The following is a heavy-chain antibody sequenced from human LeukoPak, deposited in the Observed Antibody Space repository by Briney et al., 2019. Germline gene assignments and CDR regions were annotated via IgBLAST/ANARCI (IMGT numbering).Heavy chain of an antibody. CDR1: GGSISSGSYY. J-gene: IGHJ2*01. CDR3: ARYKSSSSDWYFDL. CDR2: IYTSGST. V-gene: IGHV4-61*02. D-gene: IGHD6-6*01. Sequence: SGTLSLTCTVSGGSISSGSYYWSWIRQPAGKGLEWIGRIYTSGSTNYNPSLKSRVTISVDTSKNQFSLKLSSVTAADTAVYYCARYKSSSSDWYFDLWGRGTLVTVSS.